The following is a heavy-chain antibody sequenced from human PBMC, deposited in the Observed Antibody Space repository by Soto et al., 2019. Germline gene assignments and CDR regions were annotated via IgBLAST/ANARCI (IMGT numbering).Heavy chain of an antibody. Sequence: VQLVQSGAGVKKPGSSVRVSCKASGGTFNKYAIDWVRQAPGQGLEWMGGIIPLFGTANYAQKFRGRVTITADEATSTAYMDLSSLRSEDTAVYYCARQFDYDTSGYYYAYWGQGTLVTVSS. D-gene: IGHD3-22*01. CDR2: IIPLFGTA. J-gene: IGHJ4*02. CDR3: ARQFDYDTSGYYYAY. CDR1: GGTFNKYA. V-gene: IGHV1-69*01.